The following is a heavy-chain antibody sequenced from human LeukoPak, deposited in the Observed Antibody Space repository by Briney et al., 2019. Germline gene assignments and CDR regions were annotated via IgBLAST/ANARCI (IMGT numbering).Heavy chain of an antibody. CDR3: AAELYGVYTDCCTFHL. CDR1: GFTFSTSA. Sequence: ASVKVSCKASGFTFSTSAVQWVRQARGQRLEWIGWIIVGSGATNYAQSLQGRFTITRDMSTNTAYMELSSLGSEDSAVYYCAAELYGVYTDCCTFHLWGQGTLVTVSS. V-gene: IGHV1-58*01. J-gene: IGHJ3*01. D-gene: IGHD4-17*01. CDR2: IIVGSGAT.